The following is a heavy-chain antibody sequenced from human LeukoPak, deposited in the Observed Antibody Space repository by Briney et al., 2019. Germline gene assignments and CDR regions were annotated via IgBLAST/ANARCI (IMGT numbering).Heavy chain of an antibody. J-gene: IGHJ6*03. V-gene: IGHV3-66*02. CDR2: IYSGGST. CDR3: ASHAADYYYYYYMDV. D-gene: IGHD6-13*01. CDR1: GFTVSSNY. Sequence: GGSLRLSCAASGFTVSSNYMSWVRQAPGKGLEWVSVIYSGGSTYYADSVEGRFTISRDNSKNTLYLQMNSLRAEDTAVYYCASHAADYYYYYYMDVWGKGTTVTVSS.